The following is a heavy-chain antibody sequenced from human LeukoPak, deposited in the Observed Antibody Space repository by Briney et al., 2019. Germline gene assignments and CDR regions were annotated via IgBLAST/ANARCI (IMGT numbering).Heavy chain of an antibody. Sequence: GGSLRLSCAASGFTFSSNWMSWVRQAPGKGLEWVANINQDGSEKHYVDSVKGRFTISRDDAKNSLYLRMNSLTAEDTAEYYCARNKINTVTTGWYFDLWGRGTLVSVSS. CDR1: GFTFSSNW. CDR3: ARNKINTVTTGWYFDL. J-gene: IGHJ2*01. V-gene: IGHV3-7*01. D-gene: IGHD4-17*01. CDR2: INQDGSEK.